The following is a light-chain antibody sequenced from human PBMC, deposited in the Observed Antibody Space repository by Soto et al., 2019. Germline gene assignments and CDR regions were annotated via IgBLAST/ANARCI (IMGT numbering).Light chain of an antibody. J-gene: IGLJ1*01. CDR1: SSNIGAGYD. CDR3: QSYDSTLSARYV. V-gene: IGLV1-40*01. CDR2: GNI. Sequence: QSALTQPPSVSGAPGQRVTISCTGSSSNIGAGYDVHWYQQRPGTAPKLLIFGNINRPSGVPDRFSGSKSGTSASLAITELQAEDEGDYYCQSYDSTLSARYVFGTGTKSPS.